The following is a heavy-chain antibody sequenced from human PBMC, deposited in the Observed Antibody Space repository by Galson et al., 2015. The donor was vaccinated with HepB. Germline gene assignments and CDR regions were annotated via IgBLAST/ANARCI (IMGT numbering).Heavy chain of an antibody. Sequence: SLRLADAASGVSDRRYAMNWFRQAPEPGLEWVASISGGLSEKYLLASGQGRFSVSRDNAKNSLYLHMNTLRVEDTAVYYCRVWVGDLSRDFWGQGTLVTVSS. CDR2: ISGGLSEK. CDR1: GVSDRRYA. V-gene: IGHV3-7*03. CDR3: RVWVGDLSRDF. D-gene: IGHD3-10*01. J-gene: IGHJ4*02.